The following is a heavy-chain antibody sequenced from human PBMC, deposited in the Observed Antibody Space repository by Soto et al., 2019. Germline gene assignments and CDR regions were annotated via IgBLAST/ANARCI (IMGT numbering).Heavy chain of an antibody. CDR1: GFTFSNAW. CDR2: IKSKTDGGTT. D-gene: IGHD2-15*01. Sequence: EVQLVESGGGLVKPWGSLRLSCAASGFTFSNAWMNWVRQAPGNGLEWVGRIKSKTDGGTTDYAAPVKGRFTISRDDSKNTLYLQMNSLKTEDTAVYYCTTDSGGIVVVVASIDRYAFDIWGQGTMVTVSS. CDR3: TTDSGGIVVVVASIDRYAFDI. V-gene: IGHV3-15*07. J-gene: IGHJ3*02.